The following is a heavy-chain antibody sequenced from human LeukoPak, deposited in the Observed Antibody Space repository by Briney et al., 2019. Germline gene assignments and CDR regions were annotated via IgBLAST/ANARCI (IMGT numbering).Heavy chain of an antibody. V-gene: IGHV1-2*02. CDR3: ATTFSMVYAIMFDY. CDR1: GYTFTGYY. Sequence: ASVKVSCKASGYTFTGYYMHWVRQAPGQGLEWRGWINPNSGGTNYAQKFQGRVTMTRDTSISTAYMELSRLRSDDTAVYYCATTFSMVYAIMFDYWGQGTLVTVSS. D-gene: IGHD2-8*01. J-gene: IGHJ4*02. CDR2: INPNSGGT.